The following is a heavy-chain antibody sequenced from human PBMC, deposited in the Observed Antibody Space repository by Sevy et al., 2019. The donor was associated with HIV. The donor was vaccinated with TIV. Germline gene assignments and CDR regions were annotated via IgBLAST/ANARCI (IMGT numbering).Heavy chain of an antibody. Sequence: GGSLRLSCAASGFSFSSYPMNWVRQAPGKGLEWVSSISGSSHYIYYADSLRGRFTISRDNAKNSLYLQMNSLRAEDTAVYYCARPYGSGSWEAFDIWGQGTMVTVSS. J-gene: IGHJ3*02. CDR3: ARPYGSGSWEAFDI. CDR1: GFSFSSYP. D-gene: IGHD3-10*01. V-gene: IGHV3-21*01. CDR2: ISGSSHYI.